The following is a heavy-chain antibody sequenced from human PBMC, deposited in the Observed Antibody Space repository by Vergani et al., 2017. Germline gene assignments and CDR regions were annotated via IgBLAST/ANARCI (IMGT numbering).Heavy chain of an antibody. CDR2: IYYSGRT. V-gene: IGHV4-31*03. CDR1: GGSISSGSYY. Sequence: QVQLQESGPGLVKPSQTLSLTCTVSGGSISSGSYYWSWIRQPAGKGLEWIGYIYYSGRTYYNPSLKSRVTISVDTSKNQFSLKLSAVTDADTAVYYCAGGITGKGDLETAFDYWGQGTLVTVSS. CDR3: AGGITGKGDLETAFDY. J-gene: IGHJ4*02. D-gene: IGHD1-20*01.